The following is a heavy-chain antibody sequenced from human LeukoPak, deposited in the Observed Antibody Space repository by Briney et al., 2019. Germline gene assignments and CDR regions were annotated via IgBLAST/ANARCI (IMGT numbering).Heavy chain of an antibody. J-gene: IGHJ4*02. CDR2: IYHSGST. CDR3: ARGLGAREVGY. V-gene: IGHV4-4*02. D-gene: IGHD1-26*01. CDR1: GGSISSNHW. Sequence: SETLSLTCAVSGGSISSNHWWNWVRLPPGKGLEWIGEIYHSGSTNYNPSLKSRVTISVDKSKNQFSLKLTSIDAADTAVFYCARGLGAREVGYWGRGTLVTVSS.